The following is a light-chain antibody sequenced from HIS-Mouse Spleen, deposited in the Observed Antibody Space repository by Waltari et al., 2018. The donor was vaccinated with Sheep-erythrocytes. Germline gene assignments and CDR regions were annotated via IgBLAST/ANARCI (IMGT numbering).Light chain of an antibody. CDR3: QAWDSSTYV. V-gene: IGLV3-1*01. CDR1: NLGDKY. Sequence: SYELTQPPSVSVYPGQTASITCPGDNLGDKYACWYQQKPGHSPVLVIYQDSKRPSGIPERFSGSNSGNTATLTISGTQAMDEADYYCQAWDSSTYVFGTGTKVTVL. CDR2: QDS. J-gene: IGLJ1*01.